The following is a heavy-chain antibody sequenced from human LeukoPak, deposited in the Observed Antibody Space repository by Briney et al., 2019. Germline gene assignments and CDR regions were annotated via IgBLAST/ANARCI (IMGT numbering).Heavy chain of an antibody. CDR2: ITGSADKT. Sequence: PGGSLRLPCAASGFTFTNQGMAWVRQAPGKGLEWVSAITGSADKTFYADSAKGRFTISRDNSKNTLYLQMNSLSAEDTAVYYCAKMQGYFDLWGRGTLVTVSS. J-gene: IGHJ2*01. V-gene: IGHV3-23*01. CDR1: GFTFTNQG. CDR3: AKMQGYFDL.